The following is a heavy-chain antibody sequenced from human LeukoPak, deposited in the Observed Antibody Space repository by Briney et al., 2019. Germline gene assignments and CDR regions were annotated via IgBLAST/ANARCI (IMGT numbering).Heavy chain of an antibody. CDR1: GFTFDDYT. CDR3: AKLSGWTGWFFDY. CDR2: ISKSGDST. J-gene: IGHJ4*02. D-gene: IGHD6-19*01. V-gene: IGHV3-23*01. Sequence: PGGSLRLSCAASGFTFDDYTMHWVRQAPGKGLEWVSAISKSGDSTYYADSVKGRFTISRDNSKNTIYLQMNSLRVEDTAVYYCAKLSGWTGWFFDYWGQGTVVTVSS.